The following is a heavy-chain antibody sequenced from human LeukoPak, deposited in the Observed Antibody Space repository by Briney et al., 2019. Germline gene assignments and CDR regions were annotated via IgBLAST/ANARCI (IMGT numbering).Heavy chain of an antibody. V-gene: IGHV4-4*07. CDR3: ARTYCSGGSCSIDY. CDR2: IYTSGST. J-gene: IGHJ4*02. Sequence: SETLSLTCTVSGGSISSYYWSWIRQPAGKGLEWIGRIYTSGSTNYNPSLKSRVTMSVDTSKNQFSLKLSSVTAAVTAVYYCARTYCSGGSCSIDYWGQGTLVTVSS. D-gene: IGHD2-15*01. CDR1: GGSISSYY.